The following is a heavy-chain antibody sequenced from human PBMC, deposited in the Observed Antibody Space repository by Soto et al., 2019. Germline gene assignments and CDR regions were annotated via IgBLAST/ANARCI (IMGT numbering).Heavy chain of an antibody. J-gene: IGHJ4*02. CDR3: XXXXXXXXXXYGNFDY. V-gene: IGHV2-26*01. CDR1: GFSLSNARMG. D-gene: IGHD3-16*01. Sequence: QVTLKESGPVLVKPTETLTLTCTVSGFSLSNARMGVSWIRQPPGKALEWLAHIFSNDEKSYSTSLKSRLTISKDXSXSPVVXXXXXXXXXXXXXXXXXXXXXXXXXXYGNFDYWGQGTLVTVSS. CDR2: IFSNDEK.